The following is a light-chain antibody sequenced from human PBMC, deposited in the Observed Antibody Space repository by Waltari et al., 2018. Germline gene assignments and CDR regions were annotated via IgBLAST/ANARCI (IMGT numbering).Light chain of an antibody. Sequence: IVMTQSPATLSVSLGHRATLACRASQSVSSNLAWYQQKPGQAPRLLIYGASTRATGIPARFSGSGSGTEFTLTISSLQSEDFAVYYCEQYNNWPPWTFGQGTKVEIK. V-gene: IGKV3D-15*01. CDR1: QSVSSN. CDR3: EQYNNWPPWT. J-gene: IGKJ1*01. CDR2: GAS.